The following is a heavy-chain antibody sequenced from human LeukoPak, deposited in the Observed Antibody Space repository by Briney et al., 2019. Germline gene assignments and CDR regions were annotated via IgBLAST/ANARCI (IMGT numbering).Heavy chain of an antibody. CDR3: ARVSMGIAAA. Sequence: SETLSLTCTVSGGSISSSSYYWGWIRQPPGKGLEWIGSIYYSGGTYYNPSLKSRVTISVDTSKNQFSLKLSSVTAADTAVYYCARVSMGIAAAWGQGTLVTVSS. D-gene: IGHD6-13*01. V-gene: IGHV4-39*07. J-gene: IGHJ5*02. CDR2: IYYSGGT. CDR1: GGSISSSSYY.